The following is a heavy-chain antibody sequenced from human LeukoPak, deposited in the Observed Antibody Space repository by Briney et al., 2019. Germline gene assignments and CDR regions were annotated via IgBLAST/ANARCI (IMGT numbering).Heavy chain of an antibody. J-gene: IGHJ4*02. D-gene: IGHD4-11*01. Sequence: SETLSLTCAVYGGSFSGYYWSWIRQPPGKGLEWIGEINHSGSTNYNPSLKSRVTISVDTSKNQFSLKLSSVTAADTAVYYCARVSSVMQGGDWGQGTLVTVSS. CDR2: INHSGST. CDR1: GGSFSGYY. CDR3: ARVSSVMQGGD. V-gene: IGHV4-34*01.